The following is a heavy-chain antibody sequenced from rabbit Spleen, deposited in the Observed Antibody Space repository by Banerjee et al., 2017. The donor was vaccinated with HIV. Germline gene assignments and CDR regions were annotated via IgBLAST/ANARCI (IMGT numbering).Heavy chain of an antibody. V-gene: IGHV1S40*01. D-gene: IGHD3-3*01. CDR3: VKYGNLAFKL. J-gene: IGHJ3*01. CDR1: GFSFIAGYY. CDR2: IYAGSNTY. Sequence: QSLEESGGDLVKPGASLTLTCTASGFSFIAGYYMCWVRQAPGKGLEWIACIYAGSNTYAYATWAKGRFTISETSSTTVTLQMTSLTVADTATYFCVKYGNLAFKLWGQGTLVTVS.